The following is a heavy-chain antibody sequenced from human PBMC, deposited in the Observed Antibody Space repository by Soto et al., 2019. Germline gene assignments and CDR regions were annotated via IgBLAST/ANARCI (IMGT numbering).Heavy chain of an antibody. J-gene: IGHJ4*02. Sequence: GGSLRLSCAPSGFTFGNYNMNWVRQAPGKGLEWISSISSSSTFIYYADSVRGRFTISRDNAQNSLYLQLNSLRVEDTAVYYCARDTGSFDFWGQGTQVTVSS. CDR3: ARDTGSFDF. D-gene: IGHD1-26*01. CDR2: ISSSSTFI. CDR1: GFTFGNYN. V-gene: IGHV3-21*01.